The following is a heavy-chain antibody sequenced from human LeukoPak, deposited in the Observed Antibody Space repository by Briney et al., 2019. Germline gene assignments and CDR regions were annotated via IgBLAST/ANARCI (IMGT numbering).Heavy chain of an antibody. D-gene: IGHD6-6*01. CDR2: ISCSGST. Sequence: SETLSLTCTVSGVSISSSSYYWGWIRQPPGKGLEWIGSISCSGSTYYNPSLKSRVTISVDTSKNQCSLKLSSVTAADTAIYYCARDFSSSSTVYYYYYMDVWGKGTTVTVSS. CDR3: ARDFSSSSTVYYYYYMDV. CDR1: GVSISSSSYY. J-gene: IGHJ6*03. V-gene: IGHV4-39*07.